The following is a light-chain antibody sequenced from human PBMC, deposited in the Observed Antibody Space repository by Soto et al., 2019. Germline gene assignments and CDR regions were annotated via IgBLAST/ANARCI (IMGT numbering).Light chain of an antibody. CDR2: TAS. J-gene: IGKJ4*01. V-gene: IGKV3-20*01. CDR3: HKYGPSPLT. CDR1: QTIIFSY. Sequence: IVLTQSPGTLSLSPGERATLSCRASQTIIFSYLAWYQQKPGQPPRLLIYTASSRAPGIPDRFTASGSGTDFTLTISRLEPEDFAVYYCHKYGPSPLTFGGGTKVEI.